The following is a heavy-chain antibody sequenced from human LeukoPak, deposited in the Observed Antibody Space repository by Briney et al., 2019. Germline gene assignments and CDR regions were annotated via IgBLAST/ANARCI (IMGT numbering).Heavy chain of an antibody. CDR3: ATPIAVAGIFDY. CDR1: GGTFSSYA. J-gene: IGHJ4*02. D-gene: IGHD6-19*01. V-gene: IGHV1-69*13. CDR2: IIPIFGTA. Sequence: SVTVSCTASGGTFSSYAISWVRQAPGQGLEWMGGIIPIFGTANYAQKFQGRVTITADESTSTAYMELSSLRSEDTAVYYCATPIAVAGIFDYWGQGTLVTVSS.